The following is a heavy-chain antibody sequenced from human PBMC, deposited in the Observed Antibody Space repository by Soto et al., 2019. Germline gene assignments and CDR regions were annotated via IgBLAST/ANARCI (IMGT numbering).Heavy chain of an antibody. Sequence: GGSLRLSCAASGFTFSSYSMNWVRQAPGKGLEWVSSISSSSSYIYYAASVKGRFTISRDNAKNSLYLQMNSLRAEDTAVYYCARALGTTVTTGWFDPWGQGTLVTVSS. D-gene: IGHD4-4*01. CDR1: GFTFSSYS. V-gene: IGHV3-21*01. CDR3: ARALGTTVTTGWFDP. J-gene: IGHJ5*02. CDR2: ISSSSSYI.